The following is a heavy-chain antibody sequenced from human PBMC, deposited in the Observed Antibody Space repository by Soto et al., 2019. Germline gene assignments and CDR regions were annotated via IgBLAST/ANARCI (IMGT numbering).Heavy chain of an antibody. V-gene: IGHV3-53*05. Sequence: GGSLRLSCAASGFTVSSNYMSWVRQAPGKGLEWVSVIYSGGSTYYADSVKGRFTISRDNSKNTLYLQMNSLRAEDTAVYYCAKDEGGWPYYYYYYGMDVWGQGTTVTVSS. CDR1: GFTVSSNY. J-gene: IGHJ6*02. D-gene: IGHD6-19*01. CDR2: IYSGGST. CDR3: AKDEGGWPYYYYYYGMDV.